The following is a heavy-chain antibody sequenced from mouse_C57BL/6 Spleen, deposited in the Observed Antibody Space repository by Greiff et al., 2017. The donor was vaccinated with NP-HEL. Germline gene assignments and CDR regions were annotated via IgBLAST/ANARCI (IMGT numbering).Heavy chain of an antibody. Sequence: EVQLQQSGAELVKPGASVKLSCTASGFTFKDYYMHWVKQRPEQGLEWIGRIDPEDGDTKYDPKFQGKATLTADKSSNTAYLQLSSLTSEDTAVYYCARGGSSSSWFAYWGQGTLVTVSA. CDR2: IDPEDGDT. V-gene: IGHV14-2*01. CDR3: ARGGSSSSWFAY. CDR1: GFTFKDYY. J-gene: IGHJ3*01. D-gene: IGHD1-1*01.